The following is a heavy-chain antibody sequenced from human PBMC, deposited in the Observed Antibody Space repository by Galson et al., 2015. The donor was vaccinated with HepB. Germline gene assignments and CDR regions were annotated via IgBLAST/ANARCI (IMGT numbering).Heavy chain of an antibody. J-gene: IGHJ6*03. V-gene: IGHV1-18*04. CDR1: GYTFTSYG. CDR3: AKGKNNWNTYYYMDV. D-gene: IGHD1-1*01. Sequence: SVKVSCKASGYTFTSYGISWVRQAPGQGLEWMGWISAYNGNTNYAQKLQGRVTMTTDTSTSTAYMELRSLRSDDTAVYYCAKGKNNWNTYYYMDVWGKGTTVTVSS. CDR2: ISAYNGNT.